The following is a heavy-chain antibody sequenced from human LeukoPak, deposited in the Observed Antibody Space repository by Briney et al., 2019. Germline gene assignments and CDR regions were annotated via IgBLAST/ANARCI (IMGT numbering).Heavy chain of an antibody. V-gene: IGHV4-59*01. CDR3: ARHWFGETPDYYFDY. CDR2: IYYSGST. Sequence: SETLSLTCAVYGGSFSGYYWSWIRQPPGKGLEWIGYIYYSGSTNYNPSLKSRVTISVDTSKNQFSLKLSSVTAADTAVYYCARHWFGETPDYYFDYWGQGTLVTVSS. D-gene: IGHD3-10*01. J-gene: IGHJ4*02. CDR1: GGSFSGYY.